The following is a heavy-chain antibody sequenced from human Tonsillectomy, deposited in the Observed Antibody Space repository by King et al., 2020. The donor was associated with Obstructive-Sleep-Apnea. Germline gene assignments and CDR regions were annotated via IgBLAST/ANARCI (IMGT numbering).Heavy chain of an antibody. Sequence: VQLQQWGAGLLKPSETLSLTCAVYGGSFSGYYWSWIRQPPGKGLEWIGEINHSGSTNYNPSLKSRVTISVDTSKNQFSLKLSSVTAADTAVYYCARAPTTVVASPFDYGGQGTLVTVSS. CDR3: ARAPTTVVASPFDY. V-gene: IGHV4-34*01. CDR2: INHSGST. CDR1: GGSFSGYY. D-gene: IGHD4-23*01. J-gene: IGHJ4*02.